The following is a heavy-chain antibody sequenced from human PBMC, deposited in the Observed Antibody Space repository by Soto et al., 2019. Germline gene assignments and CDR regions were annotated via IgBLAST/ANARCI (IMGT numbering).Heavy chain of an antibody. Sequence: VASVKVSCKASGFTFTSSAVQWVRQARGQRLEWIGWIVVGSGNTNYAQKFQERVTITRDMSTSTAYMELSSLRSEDTAVYYCAAGSTVNRAGAFDIWGQGTMVTVSS. CDR2: IVVGSGNT. CDR1: GFTFTSSA. J-gene: IGHJ3*02. CDR3: AAGSTVNRAGAFDI. D-gene: IGHD4-17*01. V-gene: IGHV1-58*01.